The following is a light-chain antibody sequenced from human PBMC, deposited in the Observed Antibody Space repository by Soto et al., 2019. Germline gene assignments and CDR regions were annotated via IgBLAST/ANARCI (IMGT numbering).Light chain of an antibody. V-gene: IGKV3-20*01. CDR2: GAS. CDR1: QSVSSSY. Sequence: EIVLTQSPGTLSLSPGERATLSCRASQSVSSSYLAWYQQKPGQAPRLLIYGASSRATGIPDRFSGSGSGTDFTLTISSLEPEDFAVCYCQQYGSSPWTFG. CDR3: QQYGSSPWT. J-gene: IGKJ1*01.